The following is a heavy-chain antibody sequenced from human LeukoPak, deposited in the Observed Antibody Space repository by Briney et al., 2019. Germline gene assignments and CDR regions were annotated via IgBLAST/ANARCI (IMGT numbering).Heavy chain of an antibody. J-gene: IGHJ6*02. CDR2: MNPNSGNT. CDR3: ARSYGSGTPYYYYGMDV. V-gene: IGHV1-8*01. Sequence: GASVKVSCKASGYTFTSYDINWVRQATGQGLEWMGWMNPNSGNTGYAQKFQGRVTMTRNTSISTAYMELSSLRSEDTAVYYCARSYGSGTPYYYYGMDVWGQGTTVTVSS. D-gene: IGHD3-10*01. CDR1: GYTFTSYD.